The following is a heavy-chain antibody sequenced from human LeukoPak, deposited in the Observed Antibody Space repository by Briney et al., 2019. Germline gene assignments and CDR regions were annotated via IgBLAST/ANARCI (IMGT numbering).Heavy chain of an antibody. D-gene: IGHD3-9*01. Sequence: KAGGSLRLSCAASGFTFSNAWMSWVRQAPGKGLEWVGRIKSKTDGGTTDYAAPVKGRFTISRDDSKNTLYLQMNSLKTEDTAAYYCTTDRERYFDWSRGYFDYWGQGTLVTVSS. CDR1: GFTFSNAW. CDR2: IKSKTDGGTT. J-gene: IGHJ4*02. CDR3: TTDRERYFDWSRGYFDY. V-gene: IGHV3-15*01.